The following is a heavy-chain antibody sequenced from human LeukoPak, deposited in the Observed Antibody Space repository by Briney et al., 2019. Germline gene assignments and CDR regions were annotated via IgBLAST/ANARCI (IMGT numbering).Heavy chain of an antibody. Sequence: GESLKISCKGSGYSFTSYWIGWVRQMPEKGLEWMGIIYPGDSDTRYGTSSQGQVTSSADKTISTAYLQWRSLKAADTGMYYCARRTFSRNAIDIWGQETMVTVSS. J-gene: IGHJ3*02. V-gene: IGHV5-51*01. CDR3: ARRTFSRNAIDI. CDR2: IYPGDSDT. CDR1: GYSFTSYW. D-gene: IGHD1-14*01.